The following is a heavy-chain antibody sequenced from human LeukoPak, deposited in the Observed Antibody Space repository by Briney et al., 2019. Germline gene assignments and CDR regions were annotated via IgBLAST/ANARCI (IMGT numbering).Heavy chain of an antibody. V-gene: IGHV3-11*04. CDR2: ISSTGSST. J-gene: IGHJ4*02. CDR1: GFTFSDYY. CDR3: ARKTYGGNSWYFDF. Sequence: GGSLRLSCAASGFTFSDYYMSWIRQAPGKGLEWVSYISSTGSSTYYADSVESRFTISRDNAKNSLYLQMNSLRTEDTAIYYCARKTYGGNSWYFDFWGQGTLVTV. D-gene: IGHD4-23*01.